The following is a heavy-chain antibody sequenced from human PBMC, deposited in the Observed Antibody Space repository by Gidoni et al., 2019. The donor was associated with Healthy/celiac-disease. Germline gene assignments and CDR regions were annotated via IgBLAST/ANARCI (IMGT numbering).Heavy chain of an antibody. J-gene: IGHJ1*01. D-gene: IGHD6-19*01. Sequence: EVQLVESGGGLVQPGGSLRLSCAASGFPFSSYAMSWVRQAPGKGLEWVSAISGSGGSTYYADSVKGRFTISRDNSKNTLYLQMNSLRAEDTAVYYCAKDLGLSGQWLDSAEYFQHWGQGTLVTVSS. CDR3: AKDLGLSGQWLDSAEYFQH. CDR2: ISGSGGST. CDR1: GFPFSSYA. V-gene: IGHV3-23*04.